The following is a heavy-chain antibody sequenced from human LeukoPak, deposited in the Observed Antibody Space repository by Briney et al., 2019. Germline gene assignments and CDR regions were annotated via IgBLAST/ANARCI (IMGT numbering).Heavy chain of an antibody. Sequence: GRSLRLSCAASGFTFSSYGMHWVRQSPGKGLEWLAVIWYDGSNIYYADPVKGRFAISRDNSKNTLYLQINSLRAEDTAVYYCARARNDYDTSSFSALDYWGQGTLVTVSS. CDR3: ARARNDYDTSSFSALDY. V-gene: IGHV3-33*01. CDR2: IWYDGSNI. J-gene: IGHJ4*02. CDR1: GFTFSSYG. D-gene: IGHD3-22*01.